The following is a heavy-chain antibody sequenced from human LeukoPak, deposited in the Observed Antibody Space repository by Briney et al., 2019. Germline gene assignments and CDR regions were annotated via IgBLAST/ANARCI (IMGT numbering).Heavy chain of an antibody. Sequence: GESLRLSCAASGFTFSSYEMNWVRQAPGKGLEWVSYISSSGSTIYYADSVKGRFTISRDNAKNSLYLQMNSLRAEDTAVYYCAREVARWLQYYFDYWGQGTLVTVSS. V-gene: IGHV3-48*03. CDR3: AREVARWLQYYFDY. D-gene: IGHD5-24*01. J-gene: IGHJ4*02. CDR2: ISSSGSTI. CDR1: GFTFSSYE.